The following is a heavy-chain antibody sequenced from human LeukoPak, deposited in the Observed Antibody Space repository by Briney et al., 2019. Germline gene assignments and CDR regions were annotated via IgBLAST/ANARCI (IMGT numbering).Heavy chain of an antibody. J-gene: IGHJ4*02. CDR3: AKSPRYYYDSSGYSQYYFDY. V-gene: IGHV3-23*01. D-gene: IGHD3-22*01. Sequence: GGSLRLSCAASGFTFSSYAMSWVRQAPGKGLEWVSAISGSGGSTYYADSVKGRFTISRDNSKKTLYLQMNSLRAEDTAVYYCAKSPRYYYDSSGYSQYYFDYWGQGTLVTVSS. CDR2: ISGSGGST. CDR1: GFTFSSYA.